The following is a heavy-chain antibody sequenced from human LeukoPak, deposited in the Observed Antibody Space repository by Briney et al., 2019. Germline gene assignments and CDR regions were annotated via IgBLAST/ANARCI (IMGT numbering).Heavy chain of an antibody. J-gene: IGHJ4*02. CDR2: IKSKTAGGTT. CDR3: TTDYGDYVFRSDC. Sequence: GGSLRLSCAASGFTFSSYWMNWVRQAPGKGLEWVGRIKSKTAGGTTDYAAPVKGRFIISRDDSKNTLYLRMNSLKTEDTAVYYCTTDYGDYVFRSDCWGQGTLVTVSS. CDR1: GFTFSSYW. D-gene: IGHD4-17*01. V-gene: IGHV3-15*01.